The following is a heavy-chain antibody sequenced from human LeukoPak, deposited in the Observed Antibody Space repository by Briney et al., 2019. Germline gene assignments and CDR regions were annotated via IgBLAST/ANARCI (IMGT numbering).Heavy chain of an antibody. CDR2: ISYYGSNK. J-gene: IGHJ6*02. D-gene: IGHD1-26*01. CDR3: AKDLLGGDSGSYYEVGELGMDV. Sequence: GGSLRLSCAVTGFTFSSYGMHWVRQAPGKGLEWVAVISYYGSNKYYADCVKGRFTISRDKSKNTLYLQMSSLRAEDTAVYYCAKDLLGGDSGSYYEVGELGMDVWGQGTTVTVSS. V-gene: IGHV3-30*18. CDR1: GFTFSSYG.